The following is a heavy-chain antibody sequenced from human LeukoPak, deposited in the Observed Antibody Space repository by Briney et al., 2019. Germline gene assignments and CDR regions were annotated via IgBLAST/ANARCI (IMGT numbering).Heavy chain of an antibody. D-gene: IGHD4-23*01. V-gene: IGHV1-18*01. Sequence: ASVKVSCKASGYTFPTFGINWVRQAPGQGLEWMGWISAYSGDTSYAEKFQGRVTMTTDTSTSTAHMELRSLRSDDTAVHYCARETAKLPFDPWGQGTLVTVSS. CDR1: GYTFPTFG. J-gene: IGHJ5*02. CDR3: ARETAKLPFDP. CDR2: ISAYSGDT.